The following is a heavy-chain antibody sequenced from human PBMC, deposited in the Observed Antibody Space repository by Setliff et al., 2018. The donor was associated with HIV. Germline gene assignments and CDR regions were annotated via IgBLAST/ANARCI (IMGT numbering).Heavy chain of an antibody. CDR1: GFSFRNYA. J-gene: IGHJ4*02. D-gene: IGHD3-22*01. CDR2: ISGRGDST. V-gene: IGHV3-23*01. Sequence: QPGGSLRLSCAASGFSFRNYAMSWVRQAPGKGLQWVSAISGRGDSTYYADSVKGRFTVSRDNSKDTMLLQMYSVRAEDTAVYYCAKDGEYYDSSGFSYWGQGTLVTVSS. CDR3: AKDGEYYDSSGFSY.